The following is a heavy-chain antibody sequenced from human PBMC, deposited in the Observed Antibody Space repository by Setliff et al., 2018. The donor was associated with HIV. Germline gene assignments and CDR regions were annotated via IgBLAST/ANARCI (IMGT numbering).Heavy chain of an antibody. J-gene: IGHJ4*02. CDR1: GGSISGYY. CDR3: ARVGLRFKYTFDY. V-gene: IGHV4-34*04. D-gene: IGHD5-12*01. Sequence: SETLSLTCAVYGGSISGYYWSWIRQPPGKGLEWIGEINPVGRNDNYNPSLNNRAAIVLDTSKNQFSLWLTSVAAADTAVYYCARVGLRFKYTFDYWGQGMLVTVSS. CDR2: INPVGRND.